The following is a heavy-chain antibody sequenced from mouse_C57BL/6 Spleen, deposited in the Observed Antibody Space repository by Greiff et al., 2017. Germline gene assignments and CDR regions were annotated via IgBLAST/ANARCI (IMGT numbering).Heavy chain of an antibody. V-gene: IGHV14-3*01. J-gene: IGHJ2*01. Sequence: EVQGVESVAELVRPGASVKLSCTASGFNIKNTYMHWVKQRPEQGLEWIGRIDPANGNTKYAPKFQGKATITADTSSNTAYLQLSSLTSEDTAIYYCARSGHYYGSSYAVYFDYWGQGTTLTVSS. D-gene: IGHD1-1*01. CDR3: ARSGHYYGSSYAVYFDY. CDR2: IDPANGNT. CDR1: GFNIKNTY.